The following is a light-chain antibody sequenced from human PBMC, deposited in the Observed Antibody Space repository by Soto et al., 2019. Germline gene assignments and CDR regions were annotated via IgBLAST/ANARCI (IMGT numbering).Light chain of an antibody. V-gene: IGLV2-8*01. CDR1: STDVGGYDY. CDR3: TSYAGGNNV. CDR2: EVN. J-gene: IGLJ1*01. Sequence: QSXLTQPPSASGSXXXXVXXXXXGTSTDVGGYDYVSWYQQHPGKVPKLMIYEVNKRPSGVPDRFSGSKSGNTASLTVSGLQPEDEADYYCTSYAGGNNVFGTGTKVTVL.